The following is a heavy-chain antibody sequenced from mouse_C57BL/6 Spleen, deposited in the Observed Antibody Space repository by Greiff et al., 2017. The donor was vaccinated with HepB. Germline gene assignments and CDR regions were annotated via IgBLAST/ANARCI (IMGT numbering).Heavy chain of an antibody. Sequence: VQLQQPGAELVKPGASVKLSCKASGYTFTSYWMHWVKQRPGQGLEWIGMIHPNSGSTNYNEKFKSKATLTVDKSSSTAYMQLSSLTSEDSAVYYCARREDSNYGYYAMDYWGQGTSVTVSS. D-gene: IGHD2-5*01. CDR3: ARREDSNYGYYAMDY. V-gene: IGHV1-64*01. CDR1: GYTFTSYW. CDR2: IHPNSGST. J-gene: IGHJ4*01.